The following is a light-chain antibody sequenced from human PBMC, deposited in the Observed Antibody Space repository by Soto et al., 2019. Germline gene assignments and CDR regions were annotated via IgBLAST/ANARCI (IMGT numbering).Light chain of an antibody. J-gene: IGLJ1*01. V-gene: IGLV2-23*02. CDR2: EVS. Sequence: QSLLTQPASVSGSLGQSITISCPGTSSDVGSYNLVSWYQQHPGKAPKLMIYEVSKRPSGVSNRFSGSKSGNTASLTISGLQAEDEADYYGCSYAGSSTFDYVFGTRTKVTVL. CDR3: CSYAGSSTFDYV. CDR1: SSDVGSYNL.